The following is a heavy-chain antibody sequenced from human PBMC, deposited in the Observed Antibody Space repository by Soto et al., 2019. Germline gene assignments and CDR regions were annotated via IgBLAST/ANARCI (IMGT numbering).Heavy chain of an antibody. J-gene: IGHJ4*02. CDR3: ARDPSWVDY. V-gene: IGHV3-7*03. D-gene: IGHD3-16*01. Sequence: PGGSRRVACAATGLTLASDWMSWARQAPGKGLERVANIKQDGSEKYYVDSVKGRFTISRDNAKNSLYLQMNSLRAEDTAVYYCARDPSWVDYWGQGT. CDR1: GLTLASDW. CDR2: IKQDGSEK.